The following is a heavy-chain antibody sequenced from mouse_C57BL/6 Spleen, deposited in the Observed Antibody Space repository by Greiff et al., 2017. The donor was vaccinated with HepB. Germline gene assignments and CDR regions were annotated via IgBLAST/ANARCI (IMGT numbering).Heavy chain of an antibody. D-gene: IGHD1-1*01. CDR3: TTWYYGSSYVGYFDY. CDR2: IDPENGDT. CDR1: GFNIKDDY. Sequence: VQLKESGAELVRPGASVKLSCTASGFNIKDDYMHWVKQRPEQGLEWIGWIDPENGDTEYASKFQGKATITADTASNTAYLQLSSLTSEDTAVYYCTTWYYGSSYVGYFDYWGQGTTLTVSS. V-gene: IGHV14-4*01. J-gene: IGHJ2*01.